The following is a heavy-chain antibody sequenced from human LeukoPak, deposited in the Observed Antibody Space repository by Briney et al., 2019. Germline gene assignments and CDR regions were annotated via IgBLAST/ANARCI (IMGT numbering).Heavy chain of an antibody. J-gene: IGHJ6*03. V-gene: IGHV4-30-2*01. Sequence: SETLSLTCTVSGGSISSGGYYWSWIRQPPGKGLEWIGYIYHSGSTYYNASLKSRVTISVDRSKNQFSLKLSSVTAADTAVYYCARGDYMDVWGKGTTVTVSS. CDR2: IYHSGST. CDR1: GGSISSGGYY. CDR3: ARGDYMDV.